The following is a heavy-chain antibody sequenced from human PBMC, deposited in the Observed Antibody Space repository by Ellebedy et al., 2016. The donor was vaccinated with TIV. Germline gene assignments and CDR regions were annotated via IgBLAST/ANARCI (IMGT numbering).Heavy chain of an antibody. V-gene: IGHV3-30*18. CDR3: AKPGDYRTGRLDT. J-gene: IGHJ5*02. D-gene: IGHD4-17*01. CDR1: GFSFSLFG. Sequence: GESLKISCAGSGFSFSLFGLHWVRQAPGKGLECVAVVLYDGRNRHYADSLQGRFTISRDNSKNTVYLQMNSLRVEDTAVYYCAKPGDYRTGRLDTWGQGTLVTVSS. CDR2: VLYDGRNR.